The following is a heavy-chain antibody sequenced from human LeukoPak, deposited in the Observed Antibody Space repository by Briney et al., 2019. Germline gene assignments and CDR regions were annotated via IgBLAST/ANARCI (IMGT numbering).Heavy chain of an antibody. CDR3: ARGGSGYYYYFDY. V-gene: IGHV3-30*04. Sequence: PGGSLRLSCAASGFTFSSYAMHWVRQAPGKGLEWVAVISYDGSNKYYADSVKGRFTISRDNSKNTPYLQMNSLRAEDTAVYYCARGGSGYYYYFDYWGQGTLVTVSS. CDR1: GFTFSSYA. CDR2: ISYDGSNK. D-gene: IGHD3-22*01. J-gene: IGHJ4*02.